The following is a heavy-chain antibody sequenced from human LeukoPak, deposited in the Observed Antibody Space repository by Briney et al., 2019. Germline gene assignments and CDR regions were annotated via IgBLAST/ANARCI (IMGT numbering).Heavy chain of an antibody. CDR1: GGSISSGDYY. Sequence: PSETPSLTCTVSGGSISSGDYYWGWIRQPPGKGLEWIGNIYYSGSAFYNPSLKSRVTISVDTSKNQFSLKLSSVTAADTAVYYCARDRGISGQFCNWFDPWGQGTLVTVSS. V-gene: IGHV4-39*07. D-gene: IGHD3-3*02. CDR3: ARDRGISGQFCNWFDP. CDR2: IYYSGSA. J-gene: IGHJ5*02.